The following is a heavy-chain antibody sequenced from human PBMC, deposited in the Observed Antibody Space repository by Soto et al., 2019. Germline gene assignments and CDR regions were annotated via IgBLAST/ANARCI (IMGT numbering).Heavy chain of an antibody. CDR3: ATQEVGGSYVYTFDP. D-gene: IGHD1-26*01. J-gene: IGHJ5*02. CDR2: IYYSGNT. Sequence: SETLSLTCTVSGGSISSSHWSWIRQPPGKGLEWIGSIYYSGNTKYNPSLRSRVTISADTSKNQFSLELTSVTAADTAVYYCATQEVGGSYVYTFDPWGQGTLVTVSS. V-gene: IGHV4-59*01. CDR1: GGSISSSH.